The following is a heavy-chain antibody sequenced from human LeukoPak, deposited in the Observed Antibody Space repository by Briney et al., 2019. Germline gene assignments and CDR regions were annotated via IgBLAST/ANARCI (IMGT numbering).Heavy chain of an antibody. J-gene: IGHJ4*02. CDR3: ARPYYYDSSGSPMRY. D-gene: IGHD3-22*01. Sequence: PGGSLRLSCAASGFTFSSYEMNWVRQAPGKGLEGVSYISSSGSTIYYADSVKGRFTISRDNAKNSLYLQMNSLRAEDTAVYYCARPYYYDSSGSPMRYWGQGTLVTVSS. CDR2: ISSSGSTI. V-gene: IGHV3-48*03. CDR1: GFTFSSYE.